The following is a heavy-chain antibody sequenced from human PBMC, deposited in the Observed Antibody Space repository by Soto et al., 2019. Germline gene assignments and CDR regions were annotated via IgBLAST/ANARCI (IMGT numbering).Heavy chain of an antibody. J-gene: IGHJ4*02. CDR1: GGTFSSYA. Sequence: GASVKVSCKASGGTFSSYAISWVRQAPGQGLEWMGGIIPIFGTANYAQKFQGRVTITADESTSTAYMELSSLRSEDTAVYYCARTPSGVLRYFDWLRGTYYFDYWGQRTLVTVSS. CDR3: ARTPSGVLRYFDWLRGTYYFDY. V-gene: IGHV1-69*13. CDR2: IIPIFGTA. D-gene: IGHD3-9*01.